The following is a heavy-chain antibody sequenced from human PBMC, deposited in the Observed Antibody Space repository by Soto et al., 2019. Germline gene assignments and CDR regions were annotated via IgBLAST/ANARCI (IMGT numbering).Heavy chain of an antibody. D-gene: IGHD3-10*01. CDR2: INPNSGGT. J-gene: IGHJ4*02. Sequence: QVQLVQSGAEVKKPGASVKVSCKASGYTFTGYYMHWVRQAPGQGLEWMGWINPNSGGTNYAQKIQGRVTMSRDTSISTAYMELGRLRSDDTAVYYCARLSQWSSGGPRDYWGQGTLVTVSS. CDR1: GYTFTGYY. CDR3: ARLSQWSSGGPRDY. V-gene: IGHV1-2*02.